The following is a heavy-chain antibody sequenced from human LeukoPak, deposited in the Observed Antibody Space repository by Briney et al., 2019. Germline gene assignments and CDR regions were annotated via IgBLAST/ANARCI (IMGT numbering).Heavy chain of an antibody. CDR3: ARVTAAGTWTFDI. CDR2: TNPNSGNT. CDR1: GDTFIIND. V-gene: IGHV1-8*01. Sequence: ASVKVSCKASGDTFIINDINWVRQATGQGLEWMGWTNPNSGNTGYAQKFQGRVTMTRNTSITTAYMELTDLRSEDTAVYYCARVTAAGTWTFDIWGQGTTVTVSS. D-gene: IGHD6-13*01. J-gene: IGHJ3*02.